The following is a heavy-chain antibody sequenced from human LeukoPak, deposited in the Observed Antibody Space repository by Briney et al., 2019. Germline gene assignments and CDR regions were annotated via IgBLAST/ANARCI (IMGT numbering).Heavy chain of an antibody. CDR1: GFTFSNYW. CDR3: ARDPYCGGDCYSGFGAFDI. D-gene: IGHD2-21*02. Sequence: GGSLTLSRAASGFTFSNYWMTWVRQAPGKGLGWVANIKQVGSEEVYVDSVKGRFTISRDNSKNSLYLQMNSLRAEDTAVYYCARDPYCGGDCYSGFGAFDIWGQGTMVTVSS. J-gene: IGHJ3*02. V-gene: IGHV3-7*03. CDR2: IKQVGSEE.